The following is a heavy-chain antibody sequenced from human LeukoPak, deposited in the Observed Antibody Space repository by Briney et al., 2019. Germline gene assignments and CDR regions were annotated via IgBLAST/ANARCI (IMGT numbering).Heavy chain of an antibody. V-gene: IGHV3-23*01. Sequence: PGGSLRLSCAASGFTFSSYAMSWVRQAPGKGLEWVSAISGSGGSTYYADSVKGRFTISRDNSKNTLYLQMNSLRAEDTAVYYCARDSCGSPSCFDYWGQGTLVTVSS. J-gene: IGHJ4*02. CDR3: ARDSCGSPSCFDY. D-gene: IGHD2-2*01. CDR1: GFTFSSYA. CDR2: ISGSGGST.